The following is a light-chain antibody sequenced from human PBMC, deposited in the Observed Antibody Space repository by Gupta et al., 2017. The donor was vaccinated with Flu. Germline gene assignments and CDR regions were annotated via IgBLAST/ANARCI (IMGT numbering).Light chain of an antibody. V-gene: IGKV2-24*01. CDR2: KVS. Sequence: DIVMTQTPLSLSVTIGQPASISCRSSQSFVHSDRNTYLSWLQQRPGQPPRLLIYKVSRRFSGVPDRFSGSGAGTDFTLNISRVEAEDVGFYYCVQATNFPLTIGQGTKLEIK. J-gene: IGKJ2*01. CDR3: VQATNFPLT. CDR1: QSFVHSDRNTY.